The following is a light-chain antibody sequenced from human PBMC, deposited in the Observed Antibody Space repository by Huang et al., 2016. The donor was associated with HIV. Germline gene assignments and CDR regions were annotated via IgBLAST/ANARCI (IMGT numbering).Light chain of an antibody. CDR2: GAS. Sequence: EIVLTQSPGTLSVSPGERATLSCRASQSVSRNLAWYQQKPGQAPRLLIYGASTRATGSPARVSGSASGTEFTLTISSLQSEDFAIYYCQQFNNWPLTFGGGTKVEVK. CDR1: QSVSRN. V-gene: IGKV3-15*01. CDR3: QQFNNWPLT. J-gene: IGKJ4*01.